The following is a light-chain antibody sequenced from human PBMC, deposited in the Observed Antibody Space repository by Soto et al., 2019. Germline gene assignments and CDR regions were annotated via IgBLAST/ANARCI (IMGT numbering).Light chain of an antibody. V-gene: IGLV2-14*01. CDR1: SSDVGSYNH. CDR2: EVT. CDR3: ISYTGSSTSSV. Sequence: QSALTQPASVSGSPGQSITISCSGTSSDVGSYNHVAWYQQFPGKTHKLIIYEVTYRPSGVSHRFSASQSGNTASLTISGLQAEDEADYYCISYTGSSTSSVFGTGTKVTVL. J-gene: IGLJ1*01.